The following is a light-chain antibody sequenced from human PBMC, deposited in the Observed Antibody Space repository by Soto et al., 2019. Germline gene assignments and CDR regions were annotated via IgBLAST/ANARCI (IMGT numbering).Light chain of an antibody. Sequence: QPVLTQPASVSGSPGQSITISCTGTSSDVGGYNYVSWYQQHPGKAPKLMIYEVSNRPSGVSNRFSGSKSGSTASLTISGLQAEDEADYYCSSYTSSSTLGVFGGGTKVTVL. V-gene: IGLV2-14*01. CDR2: EVS. CDR1: SSDVGGYNY. CDR3: SSYTSSSTLGV. J-gene: IGLJ3*02.